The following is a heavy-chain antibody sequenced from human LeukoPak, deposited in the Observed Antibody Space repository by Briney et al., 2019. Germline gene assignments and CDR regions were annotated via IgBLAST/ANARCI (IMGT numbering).Heavy chain of an antibody. CDR1: GATFSSYA. V-gene: IGHV1-69*13. CDR2: IIPIFGTA. D-gene: IGHD3-3*01. J-gene: IGHJ6*02. CDR3: ARDVRITIFGVVPPYGMDV. Sequence: ASVKVSCKPSGATFSSYAISWVRKAPGQGLKGMGGIIPIFGTANYAQKFQARVMITADESTSTAYMELSSLRSEDTAVYYCARDVRITIFGVVPPYGMDVWGQGTTVTVSS.